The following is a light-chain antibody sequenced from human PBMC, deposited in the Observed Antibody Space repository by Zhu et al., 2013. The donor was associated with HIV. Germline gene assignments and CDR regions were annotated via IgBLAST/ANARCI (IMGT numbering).Light chain of an antibody. V-gene: IGLV1-44*01. CDR2: SNN. Sequence: QSVLTQSPSASGTPGQGVTISCAGSSPNIGTNYVFWYQQFPGSAPKLLIHSNNQRPSGVPDRFSGSKSGASASLAISGLHSEDEADYFCATWDDSLYGPVFGGGTKLTV. CDR1: SPNIGTNY. J-gene: IGLJ2*01. CDR3: ATWDDSLYGPV.